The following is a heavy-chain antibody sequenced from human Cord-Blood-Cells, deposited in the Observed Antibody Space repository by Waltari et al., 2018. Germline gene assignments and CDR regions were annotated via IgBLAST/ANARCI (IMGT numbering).Heavy chain of an antibody. Sequence: QVQLQESGPGLVKPSETLSLTCAVSGYSISSGYYWSWIRQPPGKGLEWIGSIYHSGSTYYNPSLKSRVTISVDTSKNQFSLKLSSVTAADTAVYYCATHFGVIAAAGTHHDAFDIWGQGTMVTVSS. CDR3: ATHFGVIAAAGTHHDAFDI. D-gene: IGHD6-13*01. J-gene: IGHJ3*02. V-gene: IGHV4-38-2*01. CDR1: GYSISSGYY. CDR2: IYHSGST.